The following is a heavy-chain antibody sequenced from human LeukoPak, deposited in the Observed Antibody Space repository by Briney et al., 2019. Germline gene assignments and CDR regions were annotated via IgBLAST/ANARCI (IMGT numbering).Heavy chain of an antibody. CDR3: ARAYHSSWYLNWFDP. CDR1: GYSISSGYY. D-gene: IGHD6-13*01. J-gene: IGHJ5*02. Sequence: SETLSLTCSVSGYSISSGYYWDWIRQPPGKGLEWIASIYHSGKSYYNPSLESRVTISVDTSKNQISLKLRSVTAADTAVYYCARAYHSSWYLNWFDPWGQGTLVTVSS. CDR2: IYHSGKS. V-gene: IGHV4-38-2*02.